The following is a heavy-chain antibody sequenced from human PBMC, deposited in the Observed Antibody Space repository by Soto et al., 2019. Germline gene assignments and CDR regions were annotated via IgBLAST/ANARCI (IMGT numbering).Heavy chain of an antibody. V-gene: IGHV5-51*01. J-gene: IGHJ3*01. CDR1: GYSFTSYW. CDR3: ARIGYYDSSGYYLPDDDGFDV. Sequence: LGESLKISCKGSGYSFTSYWIGWVRQMPGKGLEWMGIIYPGDSDTRYSPSFQGQVTFSVDKSISTTYLQWSSLKASDTAMYYCARIGYYDSSGYYLPDDDGFDVWGLGTMVTVSS. D-gene: IGHD3-22*01. CDR2: IYPGDSDT.